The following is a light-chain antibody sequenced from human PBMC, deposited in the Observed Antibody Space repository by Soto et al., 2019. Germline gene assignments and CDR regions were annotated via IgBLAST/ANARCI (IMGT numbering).Light chain of an antibody. V-gene: IGKV3D-20*02. CDR1: QSVSSNH. Sequence: IVLTQSPGTLALSTRERPTLSCRAIQSVSSNHLAWYQQKLGQAPRPLIYGSSRRATGTPDRFSGSGSGTDFTLTISRLEPEDFAVYYCQQRSNWLTVGQGTQLEI. CDR3: QQRSNWLT. CDR2: GSS. J-gene: IGKJ5*01.